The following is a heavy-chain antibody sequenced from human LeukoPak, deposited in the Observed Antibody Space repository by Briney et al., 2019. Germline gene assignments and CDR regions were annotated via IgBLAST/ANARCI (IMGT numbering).Heavy chain of an antibody. CDR1: GDSISNYY. D-gene: IGHD4-23*01. CDR3: ASDDDYAGFDY. CDR2: IYYSGSS. V-gene: IGHV4-59*12. J-gene: IGHJ4*02. Sequence: SETLSLTCTVSGDSISNYYWSWIRQPPGKRLEWIGDIYYSGSSDYNPSLKTRVTMSVDTSKSQFSLKLSSVTAADTAVYYCASDDDYAGFDYWGQGTLVTVSS.